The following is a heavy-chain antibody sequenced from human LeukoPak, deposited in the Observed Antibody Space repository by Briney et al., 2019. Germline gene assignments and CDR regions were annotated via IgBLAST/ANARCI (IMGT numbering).Heavy chain of an antibody. CDR3: ARRNGYSSSWSIDY. D-gene: IGHD6-13*01. CDR1: GGSISSGDYY. CDR2: IYYSGST. V-gene: IGHV4-30-4*08. Sequence: PSETLSLTCTVSGGSISSGDYYWSWIRQPPGKGLEWIGYIYYSGSTYYNPSLKSRVTISVDTSKNQFSLKLSSVTAADTAVYYCARRNGYSSSWSIDYWGQGTLVTVSS. J-gene: IGHJ4*02.